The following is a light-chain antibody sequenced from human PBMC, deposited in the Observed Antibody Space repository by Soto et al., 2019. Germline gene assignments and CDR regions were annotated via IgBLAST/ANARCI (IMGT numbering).Light chain of an antibody. CDR1: NSNSESNT. V-gene: IGLV1-44*01. J-gene: IGLJ3*02. Sequence: QSVLTQPPSASGTPGQRVTISCSGSNSNSESNTVNWYQQLPGTAPKLLIFNTNQRPSGVPDRFSGSKSGTSASLAISGLHSEDEADYYCAAWDDSLNAWVFGGGTKVTVL. CDR2: NTN. CDR3: AAWDDSLNAWV.